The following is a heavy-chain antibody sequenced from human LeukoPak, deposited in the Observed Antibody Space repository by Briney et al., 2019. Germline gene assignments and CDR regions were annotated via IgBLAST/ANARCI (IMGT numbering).Heavy chain of an antibody. CDR3: ARVLGGGSYYFDY. D-gene: IGHD2-15*01. Sequence: KPSETLSLTCTVIGGSISGSNLLSWVRQSPGKGLEWIGEIHHGGSTNYNLSLKSRVIVSVDKSKNQFSLKLTSVTAADTAVYYCARVLGGGSYYFDYWGQGTLVTVSS. CDR1: GGSISGSNL. CDR2: IHHGGST. V-gene: IGHV4-4*02. J-gene: IGHJ4*02.